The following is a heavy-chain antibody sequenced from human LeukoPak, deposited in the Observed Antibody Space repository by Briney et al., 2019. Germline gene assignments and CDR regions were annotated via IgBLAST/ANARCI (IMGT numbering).Heavy chain of an antibody. J-gene: IGHJ3*02. CDR2: IYYSGST. Sequence: SETLSLTCTVPGGSISSYYWSWIRQPPGKGLEWIGYIYYSGSTNYNPSLKSRVTISVDTSKNQFSLKLSSVTAADTAVYYCAREGYYGSGTAFDIWGKGTMVTVSS. V-gene: IGHV4-59*01. D-gene: IGHD3-10*01. CDR1: GGSISSYY. CDR3: AREGYYGSGTAFDI.